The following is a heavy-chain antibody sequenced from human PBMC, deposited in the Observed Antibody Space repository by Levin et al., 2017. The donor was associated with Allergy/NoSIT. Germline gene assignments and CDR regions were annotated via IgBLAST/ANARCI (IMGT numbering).Heavy chain of an antibody. D-gene: IGHD1-26*01. CDR1: GGSFSGYY. CDR2: INHSGST. J-gene: IGHJ6*02. Sequence: SETLSLTCAVYGGSFSGYYWSWIRQPPGKGLEWIGEINHSGSTNYNPSLKSRVTISVDTSKNQFSLKLSSVTAADTAVYYCARGLGGMDVWGQGTTVTVSS. V-gene: IGHV4-34*01. CDR3: ARGLGGMDV.